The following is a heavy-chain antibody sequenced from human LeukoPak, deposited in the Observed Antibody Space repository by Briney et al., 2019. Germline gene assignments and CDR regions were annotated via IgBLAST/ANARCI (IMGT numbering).Heavy chain of an antibody. CDR1: GYTFTGYW. CDR2: INPNSGGT. Sequence: GASVKLSCKAFGYTFTGYWMHWVRQAPGQGLEWMGWINPNSGGTNYAQKFQGRVTMTRDTSISTAYMELSRLRSDDTAVYYCARNGHRYFDWLLYDYWGQGTLVTVSS. J-gene: IGHJ4*02. CDR3: ARNGHRYFDWLLYDY. D-gene: IGHD3-9*01. V-gene: IGHV1-2*02.